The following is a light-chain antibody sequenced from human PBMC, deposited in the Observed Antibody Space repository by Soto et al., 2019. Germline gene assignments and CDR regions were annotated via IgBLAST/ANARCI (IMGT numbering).Light chain of an antibody. CDR3: QQSRHWPWT. V-gene: IGKV3-11*01. CDR1: QSVSFY. Sequence: EVVLTQSPATLSLSPGDTATLSCRASQSVSFYLGWYQQKPGQAPRLLVYDVSNRATGVPARFSGSGSETDFNLTISSLGPEDFAVYHCQQSRHWPWTFGQGTKVEL. CDR2: DVS. J-gene: IGKJ1*01.